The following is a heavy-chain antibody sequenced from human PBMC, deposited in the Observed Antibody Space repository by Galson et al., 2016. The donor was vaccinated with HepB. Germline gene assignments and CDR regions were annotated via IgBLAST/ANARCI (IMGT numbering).Heavy chain of an antibody. J-gene: IGHJ4*02. CDR3: ARGSTLHS. CDR2: TYYRSKWYN. CDR1: GDIVSSDSTS. D-gene: IGHD1-26*01. V-gene: IGHV6-1*01. Sequence: CAISGDIVSSDSTSWNWIRQSPSRGLEWLGRTYYRSKWYNDYAASVESRITIKPDPANNQFSMRLYSVTPEDTAVYYCARGSTLHSWGQGTLVTVSS.